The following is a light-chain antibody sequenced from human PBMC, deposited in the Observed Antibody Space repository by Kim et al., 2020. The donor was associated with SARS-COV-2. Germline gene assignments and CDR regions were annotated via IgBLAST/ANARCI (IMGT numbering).Light chain of an antibody. V-gene: IGKV1-5*03. CDR2: KAS. CDR3: LQYNSYSRM. J-gene: IGKJ1*01. CDR1: QSISIW. Sequence: ASVGDRVTITCRASQSISIWLAWFQQKPGKAPNLLIYKASTLESGVPSRFSGSGSGTEFTLTISSLQPDDFATYYCLQYNSYSRMFGQGTKVDIK.